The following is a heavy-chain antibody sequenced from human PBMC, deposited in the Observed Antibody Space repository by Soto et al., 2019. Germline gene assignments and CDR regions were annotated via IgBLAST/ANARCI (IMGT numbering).Heavy chain of an antibody. V-gene: IGHV4-59*01. J-gene: IGHJ4*02. D-gene: IGHD2-2*01. CDR1: GGSISSYY. CDR2: IYYSGST. Sequence: SETLSLTCTVSGGSISSYYWSWIRQPPGKGLEWIGYIYYSGSTNYNPSLKSRVTISVDTSKNQFSLKLSSVTAADTAVYYCARAPIVVVPAAMYYFDYWGQGTLVTVSS. CDR3: ARAPIVVVPAAMYYFDY.